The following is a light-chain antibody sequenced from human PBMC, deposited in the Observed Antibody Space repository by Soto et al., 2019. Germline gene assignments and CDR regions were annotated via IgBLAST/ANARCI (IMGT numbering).Light chain of an antibody. CDR3: LLYYSGAHIWV. J-gene: IGLJ3*02. Sequence: QTVVTQEPSLTVSPGGTVTLTCASSPGAVTSGYYPNWVQQKPGQAPRALIYGTSNKHSWTPARFSGSLLGDKAALTLSGVQPEDEAEYHCLLYYSGAHIWVFGGGTKLTVL. CDR1: PGAVTSGYY. CDR2: GTS. V-gene: IGLV7-43*01.